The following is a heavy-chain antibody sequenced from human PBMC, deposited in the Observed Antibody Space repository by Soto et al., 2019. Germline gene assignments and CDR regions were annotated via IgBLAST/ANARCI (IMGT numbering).Heavy chain of an antibody. D-gene: IGHD6-13*01. CDR1: GCTFSSYA. CDR3: ASSEVGKQQMGIYYFDY. V-gene: IGHV1-69*13. Sequence: SVKVSCKASGCTFSSYAISWVRQAPGQGLEWVGGIIPIFGTANCAQKFQGRVTITADESTSTAYMELSSLRSEDTAVYYCASSEVGKQQMGIYYFDYWGQGKLVTVSS. J-gene: IGHJ4*02. CDR2: IIPIFGTA.